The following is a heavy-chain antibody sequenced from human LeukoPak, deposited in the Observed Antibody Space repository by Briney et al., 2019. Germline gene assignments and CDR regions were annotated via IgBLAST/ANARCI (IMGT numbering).Heavy chain of an antibody. Sequence: GGSLRLSCAASGFTFSYFYMSWIRQAPGKGLEWVSYISSSGSTIFYADSVKGRFTISRDNAKNSLVLQMNSLRADDTAVYYCAKSVPRAVTDYDILTGYNYPNIELPLYFDYWGQGTLVTVSS. CDR1: GFTFSYFY. D-gene: IGHD3-9*01. CDR2: ISSSGSTI. CDR3: AKSVPRAVTDYDILTGYNYPNIELPLYFDY. J-gene: IGHJ4*02. V-gene: IGHV3-11*04.